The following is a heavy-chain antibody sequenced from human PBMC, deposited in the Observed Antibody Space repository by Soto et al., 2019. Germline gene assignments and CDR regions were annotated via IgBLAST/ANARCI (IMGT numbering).Heavy chain of an antibody. Sequence: DVQLAESGGGLVQPGGSLRLSCVASGQTFNRYWMSWVRQAPGKGLEWVANIKQDGSEEYYVDSVKGRSTISRDNAKKSLDLQKTSLRAEDTVMYYWVRTHFDSCSFDFYGMDVWGQGTTVIVSS. V-gene: IGHV3-7*03. CDR1: GQTFNRYW. CDR3: VRTHFDSCSFDFYGMDV. J-gene: IGHJ6*02. D-gene: IGHD3-3*01. CDR2: IKQDGSEE.